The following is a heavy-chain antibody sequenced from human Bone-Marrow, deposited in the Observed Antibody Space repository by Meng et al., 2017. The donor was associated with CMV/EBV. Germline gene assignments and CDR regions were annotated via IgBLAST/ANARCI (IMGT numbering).Heavy chain of an antibody. CDR2: INQDGSER. J-gene: IGHJ3*02. CDR3: ARDLDYGGNRAMGAFGI. D-gene: IGHD4-23*01. CDR1: GFTFRSYW. V-gene: IGHV3-7*01. Sequence: GESLKISCAASGFTFRSYWMSWVRQAPGKGLEWVANINQDGSERYYVDSVKGRFTISRDNAKNSLYLQMNSLRAEDTAVYYCARDLDYGGNRAMGAFGIWGQGPRVTGSS.